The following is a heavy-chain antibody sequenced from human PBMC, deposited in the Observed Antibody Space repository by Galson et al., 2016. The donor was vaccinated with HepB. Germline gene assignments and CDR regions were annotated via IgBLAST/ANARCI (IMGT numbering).Heavy chain of an antibody. J-gene: IGHJ3*02. V-gene: IGHV3-30*03. CDR2: ISNDGSNN. CDR1: GFTFSSYG. Sequence: SLRLSCAASGFTFSSYGMQWVRQAPGKGLEWVALISNDGSNNYYADSVKGRFTIFRDNAKNSLYLQMNSLRAEDTAVYYCAREGFGGFDIWGQGTLVTVSS. CDR3: AREGFGGFDI. D-gene: IGHD4-23*01.